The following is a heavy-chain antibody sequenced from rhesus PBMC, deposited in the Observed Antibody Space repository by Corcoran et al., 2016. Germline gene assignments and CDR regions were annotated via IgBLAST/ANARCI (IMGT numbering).Heavy chain of an antibody. J-gene: IGHJ4*01. CDR1: GYSISSGYG. V-gene: IGHV4-127*01. CDR2: IGSSHGST. CDR3: AREWGFDY. D-gene: IGHD7-45*01. Sequence: QVQLQESGPGLVKPSETLSLTCAVSGYSISSGYGWSWIRQPPGKGLEWIGYIGSSHGSTNDNPSLKGRVTISKDTSKNQVSLKLSSVTAADTAVYYCAREWGFDYWGQGVLVTVSS.